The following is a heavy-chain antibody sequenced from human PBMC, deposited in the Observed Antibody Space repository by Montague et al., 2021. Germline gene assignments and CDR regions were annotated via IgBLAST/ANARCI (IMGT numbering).Heavy chain of an antibody. Sequence: SETLSLTCTFSNGSIGISPSSWGWIPPPPGQGLEWLGIIYYPGPTSFSPSLRGRFTISKPTSKRPFSLTLSSVTAADTAIYSCARMYHYDRIIDPWGQGTMVTVSS. V-gene: IGHV4-39*01. CDR3: ARMYHYDRIIDP. CDR2: IYYPGPT. D-gene: IGHD3-22*01. J-gene: IGHJ5*02. CDR1: NGSIGISPSS.